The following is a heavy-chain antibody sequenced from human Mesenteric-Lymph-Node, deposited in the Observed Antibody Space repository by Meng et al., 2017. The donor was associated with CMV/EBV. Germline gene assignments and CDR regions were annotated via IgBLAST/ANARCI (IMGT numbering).Heavy chain of an antibody. J-gene: IGHJ4*02. CDR1: GFTFDNAW. CDR3: ARDLRVAATPDY. V-gene: IGHV3-15*01. CDR2: IKSKIDGGAT. Sequence: GESLKISCVTSGFTFDNAWMTWVRQAPGKGLEWVGRIKSKIDGGATDYTAPVKGRFIISRDDSEATLFLQMNSLRAEDTAVYYCARDLRVAATPDYWGQGTLVTVSS. D-gene: IGHD2-15*01.